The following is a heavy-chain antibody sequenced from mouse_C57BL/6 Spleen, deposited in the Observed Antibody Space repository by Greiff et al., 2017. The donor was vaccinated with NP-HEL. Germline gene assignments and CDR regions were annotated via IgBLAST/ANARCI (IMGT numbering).Heavy chain of an antibody. CDR1: GYAFSSSW. CDR2: IYPGDGDT. CDR3: ARERALYYGSSPHFDY. Sequence: QVQLQQSGPELVKPGASVKISCKASGYAFSSSWMNWVKQRPGKGLEWIGRIYPGDGDTNYNGKFKGKATLTADKSSSTAYMQLSSRTSADSAVYFCARERALYYGSSPHFDYWGQGTTLTVSS. D-gene: IGHD1-1*01. V-gene: IGHV1-82*01. J-gene: IGHJ2*01.